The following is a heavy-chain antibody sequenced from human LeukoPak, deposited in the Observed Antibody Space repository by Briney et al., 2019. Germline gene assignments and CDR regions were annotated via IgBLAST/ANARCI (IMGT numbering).Heavy chain of an antibody. D-gene: IGHD1-26*01. Sequence: GGSLRLSCAASGFTFRSYAMHWVRLAPGRGLEYVSGISSNGGRTFYEDSVKGRFTISRDNSKDTLYLQMSSLRAEDTAVYYCASGRDFGIAGAVDYWGRGTLVTVSS. CDR3: ASGRDFGIAGAVDY. CDR1: GFTFRSYA. V-gene: IGHV3-64D*06. J-gene: IGHJ4*02. CDR2: ISSNGGRT.